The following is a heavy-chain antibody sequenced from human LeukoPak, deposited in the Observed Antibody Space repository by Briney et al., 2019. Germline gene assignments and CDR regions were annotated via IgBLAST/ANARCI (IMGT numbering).Heavy chain of an antibody. J-gene: IGHJ4*02. CDR2: ISSSGSTI. Sequence: PGGSLRLSCAASGFTFSSYEMNWVRQAPGKGLEWVSYISSSGSTIYYADSVKGRFTISRDNAKNSLTLHMNTLRADDTAVYYCAKDSGTHFDHWGQGTLVTVSS. CDR1: GFTFSSYE. V-gene: IGHV3-48*03. D-gene: IGHD1-26*01. CDR3: AKDSGTHFDH.